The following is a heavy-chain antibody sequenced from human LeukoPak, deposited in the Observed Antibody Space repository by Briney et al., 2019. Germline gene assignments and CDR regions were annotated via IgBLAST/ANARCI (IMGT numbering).Heavy chain of an antibody. Sequence: SETLSLTCTVSGGSISSYYWRWLRQPPGKGLEWIAYIYYGGSTNYNPCIKSRVTISVDTSKIQFSVKLSSVTAAGTAVYYCARTGYSSSWDPFDYWGQGTLVTVSS. D-gene: IGHD6-13*01. J-gene: IGHJ4*02. CDR2: IYYGGST. V-gene: IGHV4-59*01. CDR1: GGSISSYY. CDR3: ARTGYSSSWDPFDY.